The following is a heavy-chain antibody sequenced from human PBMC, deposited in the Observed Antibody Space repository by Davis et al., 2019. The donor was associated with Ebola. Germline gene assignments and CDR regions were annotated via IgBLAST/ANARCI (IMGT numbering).Heavy chain of an antibody. V-gene: IGHV6-1*01. CDR3: ARGLRFRGWPFDY. CDR1: GDSVPSNSAA. Sequence: SQTLSLPCAISGDSVPSNSAAWNWIRQSPSRGLEWLGRSYYRSKWYKDYAVSVKSRITINPDTSKNQFSLQLNSVTPEDTAVYYCARGLRFRGWPFDYWGQGTLVTVSS. CDR2: SYYRSKWYK. J-gene: IGHJ4*02. D-gene: IGHD6-19*01.